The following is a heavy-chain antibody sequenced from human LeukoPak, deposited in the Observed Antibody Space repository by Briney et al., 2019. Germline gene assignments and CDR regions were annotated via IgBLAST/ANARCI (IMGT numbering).Heavy chain of an antibody. CDR3: ARSGGYVPYFDY. D-gene: IGHD5-12*01. Sequence: SETLSLTCTASGGSISSYYWSWIRQPPGKGLEWLGYIYYSGSTNYNPSLKSRVTISVDTSKNQFSLKLSSVTAADTAVYYCARSGGYVPYFDYWGQGTLVTVSS. CDR1: GGSISSYY. CDR2: IYYSGST. V-gene: IGHV4-59*08. J-gene: IGHJ4*02.